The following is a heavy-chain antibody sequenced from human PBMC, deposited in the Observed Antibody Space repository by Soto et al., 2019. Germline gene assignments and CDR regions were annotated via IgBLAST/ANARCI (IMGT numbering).Heavy chain of an antibody. CDR1: AGSSSRGGYY. CDR2: IYYSGST. V-gene: IGHV4-31*03. D-gene: IGHD3-22*01. CDR3: ARDLPRIVGREGWFDP. Sequence: PSETLSLTCTVSAGSSSRGGYYWSRIRQHPGKGLEWIGYIYYSGSTYYNPSLKSRVTISVDTSKNQFSLKLSSVTAADTAVYYCARDLPRIVGREGWFDPSGQGTLVTVSS. J-gene: IGHJ5*02.